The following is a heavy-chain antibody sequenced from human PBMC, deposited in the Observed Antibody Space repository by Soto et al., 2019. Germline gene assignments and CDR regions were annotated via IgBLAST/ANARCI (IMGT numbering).Heavy chain of an antibody. Sequence: GGSLRLSCAASGFTFSSYAMSWVRQAPGKGLEWVSAISGSGGSTYYADSVKGRFTISRDNSKNTLYLQMNSLRAEDTAVYYCAKLGAVVILFRPSYFDYCGQGPLVTV. CDR1: GFTFSSYA. V-gene: IGHV3-23*01. CDR3: AKLGAVVILFRPSYFDY. D-gene: IGHD3-22*01. J-gene: IGHJ4*02. CDR2: ISGSGGST.